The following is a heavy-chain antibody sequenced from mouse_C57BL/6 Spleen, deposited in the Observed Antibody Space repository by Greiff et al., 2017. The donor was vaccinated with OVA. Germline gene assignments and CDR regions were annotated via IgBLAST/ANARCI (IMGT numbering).Heavy chain of an antibody. V-gene: IGHV1-26*01. D-gene: IGHD2-3*01. CDR3: ARYDHFDY. CDR1: GYTFTDYY. Sequence: VQLQQSGPELVKPGASVKISCKASGYTFTDYYMNWVKQSHGKSLEWIGDINPNNGGTSYNQKFKGKATLTVDKSSSTAYMELRSLTSEDSAVYYCARYDHFDYWGQGTTLTVSS. J-gene: IGHJ2*01. CDR2: INPNNGGT.